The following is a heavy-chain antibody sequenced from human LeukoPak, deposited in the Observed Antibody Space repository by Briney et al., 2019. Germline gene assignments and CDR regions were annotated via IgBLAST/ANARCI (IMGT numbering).Heavy chain of an antibody. Sequence: GASVKVSCKASGGTFSSYAISWVRQAPGQGLEWMGGIIPIFGTANYAQKFQGRVTITTDESTSTAYMELRSLRSDDTAVYYCARDTPYYDSSGPRGVNDYWGQGTLVTVSS. J-gene: IGHJ4*02. D-gene: IGHD3-22*01. CDR3: ARDTPYYDSSGPRGVNDY. V-gene: IGHV1-69*05. CDR1: GGTFSSYA. CDR2: IIPIFGTA.